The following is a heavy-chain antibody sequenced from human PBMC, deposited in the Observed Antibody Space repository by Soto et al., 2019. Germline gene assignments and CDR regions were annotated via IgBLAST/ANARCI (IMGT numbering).Heavy chain of an antibody. CDR1: GGSISSYY. Sequence: PSETLSLTCTVSGGSISSYYWSWIRQPPGKGLEWIGYIYYSGSTNYNPSLKSRVTISVDTSKNQFSLKLSSVTAADTAVYYCAREVYYGMDVWGQGTTVTVSS. CDR2: IYYSGST. CDR3: AREVYYGMDV. J-gene: IGHJ6*02. V-gene: IGHV4-59*01.